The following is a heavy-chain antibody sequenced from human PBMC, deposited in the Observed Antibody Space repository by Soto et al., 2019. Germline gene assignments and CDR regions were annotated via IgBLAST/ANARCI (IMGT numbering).Heavy chain of an antibody. V-gene: IGHV3-23*01. Sequence: GGSLRLACGAYGIHFSSYPMSWVRQAPGKGLEWVSAISTSGGSTYYADSVKGRFTISRDNSKNTLYLQMNSLRAEDTAVYYCAGFRLRNYFDYWGQGTPVTVSS. CDR3: AGFRLRNYFDY. D-gene: IGHD4-17*01. CDR1: GIHFSSYP. CDR2: ISTSGGST. J-gene: IGHJ4*02.